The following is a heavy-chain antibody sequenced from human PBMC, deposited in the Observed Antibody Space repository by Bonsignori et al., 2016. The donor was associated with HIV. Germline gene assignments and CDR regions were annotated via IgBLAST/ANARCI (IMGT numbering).Heavy chain of an antibody. D-gene: IGHD3-22*01. CDR2: IFYSGRT. Sequence: QPHLQESGPGLVRPSETLSLSCTVSGDSITSRGYYWAWIRQPPGKGLEWIGSIFYSGRTNYNPSVRSRVTISTDASKNQFSLRLTSVTAADTAFYYCASPGGDYESGGQFHFWGQGKLVTVSA. CDR1: GDSITSRGYY. V-gene: IGHV4-39*07. J-gene: IGHJ4*02. CDR3: ASPGGDYESGGQFHF.